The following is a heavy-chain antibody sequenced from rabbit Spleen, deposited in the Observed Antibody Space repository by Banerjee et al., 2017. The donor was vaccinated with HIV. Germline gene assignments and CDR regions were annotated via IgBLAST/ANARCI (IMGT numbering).Heavy chain of an antibody. V-gene: IGHV1S45*01. CDR1: GFSFSSGYH. J-gene: IGHJ4*01. CDR3: ARADGSVSDAYVL. Sequence: QQQLEESGGGLVKPGGTLTLTCTASGFSFSSGYHMCWVRQAPGKGLEWIGCINTGSSGTTAYASWAKGRFTISKTSSTTVTLQMSSLTAADTATYFCARADGSVSDAYVLWGPGTLVTVS. CDR2: INTGSSGTT. D-gene: IGHD6-1*01.